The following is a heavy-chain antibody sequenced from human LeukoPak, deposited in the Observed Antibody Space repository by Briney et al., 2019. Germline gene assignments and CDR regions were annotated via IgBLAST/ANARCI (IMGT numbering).Heavy chain of an antibody. J-gene: IGHJ4*02. CDR2: INSDGSST. CDR3: ARVDCSGGSCYFDY. Sequence: GGSLRPSFAAAGSTLSRNWMHWVRQTPGKGLVWVSRINSDGSSTRYADSVKGRFTISRDNAKNTLDLQMSSLRAEDTAVYYCARVDCSGGSCYFDYWGQGTLVTVSS. CDR1: GSTLSRNW. D-gene: IGHD2-15*01. V-gene: IGHV3-74*01.